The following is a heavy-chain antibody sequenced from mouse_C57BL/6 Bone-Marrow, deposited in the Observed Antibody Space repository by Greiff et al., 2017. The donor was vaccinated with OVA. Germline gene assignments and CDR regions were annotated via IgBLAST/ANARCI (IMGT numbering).Heavy chain of an antibody. J-gene: IGHJ2*01. CDR2: IGPGSGST. Sequence: VQLQQSGAELVKPGASVKISCKASGYTFTDYYINWVKQRPGQGLEWIGKIGPGSGSTYYNEKFKGKAILTADKSSSTAYMELRSLTSEDSAVYYCTRFLYDYDGYWGQGTTLTVSS. CDR1: GYTFTDYY. CDR3: TRFLYDYDGY. D-gene: IGHD2-4*01. V-gene: IGHV1-77*01.